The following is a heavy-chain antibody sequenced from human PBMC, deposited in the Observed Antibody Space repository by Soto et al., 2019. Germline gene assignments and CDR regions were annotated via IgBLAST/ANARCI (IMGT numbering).Heavy chain of an antibody. CDR2: IYYSGST. D-gene: IGHD5-18*01. V-gene: IGHV4-31*03. CDR1: GGSISSGGYY. Sequence: QVQLQESGPGLVKPSQTLSLTCTVSGGSISSGGYYWSWIRQHPGKGLEWIGYIYYSGSTYYNPSLRSRVTISVDTSKNPFSLKLSSVTAADTAVYYCARARAGQLWRVDPWGQGTLVTVSS. CDR3: ARARAGQLWRVDP. J-gene: IGHJ5*02.